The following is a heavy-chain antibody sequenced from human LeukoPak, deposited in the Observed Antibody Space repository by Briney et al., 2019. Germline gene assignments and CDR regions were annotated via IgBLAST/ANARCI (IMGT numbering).Heavy chain of an antibody. Sequence: SETLSLTCTVSGGSISSHYWSWIRQPPGKGLEWIAYLFDSVNTRDNPSLQSRLTLSADTSKNQFSLRLSSVTAADTAVYYCATIKRGSIFGYFDFWGQGIKVTVSS. D-gene: IGHD5-18*01. CDR3: ATIKRGSIFGYFDF. V-gene: IGHV4-59*11. CDR2: LFDSVNT. J-gene: IGHJ4*02. CDR1: GGSISSHY.